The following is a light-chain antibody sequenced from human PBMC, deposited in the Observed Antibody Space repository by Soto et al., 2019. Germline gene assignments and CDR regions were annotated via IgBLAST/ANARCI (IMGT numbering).Light chain of an antibody. CDR1: RSVMFSSNSKNA. CDR3: QQCFVTPPS. J-gene: IGKJ4*01. CDR2: WAS. V-gene: IGKV4-1*01. Sequence: DIVMTQSPDSLDVSLGERATINCKSSRSVMFSSNSKNALAWYQQRPGQPPKLLFYWASTRESGVPDRFSGSGSETDFTLTLSALQAEDVAVYYCQQCFVTPPSFGGGTKVEIK.